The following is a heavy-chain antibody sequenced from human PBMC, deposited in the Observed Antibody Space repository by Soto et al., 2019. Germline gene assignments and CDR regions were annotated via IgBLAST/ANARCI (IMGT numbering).Heavy chain of an antibody. J-gene: IGHJ6*02. CDR3: VSCDSCYAPDGYYYYYGMDV. V-gene: IGHV1-69*13. CDR1: GGTFSSYA. CDR2: IIPIFGTA. D-gene: IGHD2-2*01. Sequence: GGPVKVSCKASGGTFSSYAISWVRQAPGQGLEWMGGIIPIFGTANYAQKFQGRVTITADESTSTAYMELSSLRSEDTAVYYCVSCDSCYAPDGYYYYYGMDVWGQGTTVTVSS.